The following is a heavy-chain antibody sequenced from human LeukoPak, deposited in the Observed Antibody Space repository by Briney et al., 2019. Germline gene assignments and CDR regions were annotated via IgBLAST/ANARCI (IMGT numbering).Heavy chain of an antibody. CDR3: AKKSALNHKIDY. J-gene: IGHJ4*02. CDR1: GFTFSSYA. V-gene: IGHV3-30-3*01. Sequence: PGGSLGLSCAASGFTFSSYAMHWVRQAPGKGLEWVAVISYDGSNKYYADSVKGRSTISRDNSKNTPYLQMNSLRAEDTAVYYCAKKSALNHKIDYWGQGTLVTVSS. CDR2: ISYDGSNK.